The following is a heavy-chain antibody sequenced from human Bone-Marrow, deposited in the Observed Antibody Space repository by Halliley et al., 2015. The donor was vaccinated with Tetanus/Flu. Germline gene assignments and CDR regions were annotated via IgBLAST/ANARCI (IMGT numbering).Heavy chain of an antibody. CDR3: ARRFCSGGSCYSDRGGFDI. D-gene: IGHD2-15*01. J-gene: IGHJ3*02. V-gene: IGHV4-39*01. CDR2: YSGGP. Sequence: YSGGPSYNPPLKSRVIISIDTSKTQFSLTLRSVTAADTAVYYCARRFCSGGSCYSDRGGFDIWGQGTTVTVSS.